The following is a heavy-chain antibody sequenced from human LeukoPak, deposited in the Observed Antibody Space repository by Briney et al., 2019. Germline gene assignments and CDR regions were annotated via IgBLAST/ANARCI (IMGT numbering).Heavy chain of an antibody. CDR1: GESITAYY. CDR2: VRHSGST. CDR3: AGATATGTGRAFHY. V-gene: IGHV4-34*10. J-gene: IGHJ4*02. D-gene: IGHD3-10*01. Sequence: SETLSLTCAVYGESITAYYWTWIRQPPGKRLEWIGEVRHSGSTNYNPSLKSRITMSVDMSKNQFSLKLNSVTAADTAVYYCAGATATGTGRAFHYWAQGNLVPVSS.